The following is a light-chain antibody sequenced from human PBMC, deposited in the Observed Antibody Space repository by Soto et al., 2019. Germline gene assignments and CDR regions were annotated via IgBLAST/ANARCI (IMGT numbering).Light chain of an antibody. CDR2: DAS. CDR1: QSVSSY. J-gene: IGKJ4*01. Sequence: EMVLTQSPATLSLSPGERATLSCRACQSVSSYLAWYQQKPGQAPRLLIYDASNRAPGIPARFSGSGSGTDFTLTISSLEPEDFAVYYCQQRSNWPLAFGGGTKVEIK. V-gene: IGKV3-11*01. CDR3: QQRSNWPLA.